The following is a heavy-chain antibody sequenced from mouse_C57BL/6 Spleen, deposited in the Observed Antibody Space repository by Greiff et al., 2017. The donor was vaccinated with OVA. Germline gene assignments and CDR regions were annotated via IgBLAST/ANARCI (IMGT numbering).Heavy chain of an antibody. V-gene: IGHV1-69*01. Sequence: QVQLQQPGAELVMPGASVKLSCKASGYTFTSYWMHWVKQRPGQGLEWIGEIDPSDSYTNYNQKFKGKATLTVDKSSSTAYMQLSSLTSEDSAVYYCARQLRISDGMDDWGQGTSVTVSS. CDR3: ARQLRISDGMDD. CDR1: GYTFTSYW. J-gene: IGHJ4*01. CDR2: IDPSDSYT. D-gene: IGHD3-2*02.